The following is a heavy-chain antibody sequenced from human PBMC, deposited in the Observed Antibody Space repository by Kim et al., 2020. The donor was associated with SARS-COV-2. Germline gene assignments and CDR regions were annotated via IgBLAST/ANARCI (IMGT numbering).Heavy chain of an antibody. D-gene: IGHD3-22*01. Sequence: GGSLRLSCAASGFTFSKYAMSWVRQAPGKGPEWVSGTSGSGGSTYYADSVKGRFTISRDNSKNTLYLQMNSLRVEDTAIYYCAKDRAPQMIVVDNGGFDYWGQGALVTVSS. CDR1: GFTFSKYA. CDR2: TSGSGGST. CDR3: AKDRAPQMIVVDNGGFDY. V-gene: IGHV3-23*01. J-gene: IGHJ4*02.